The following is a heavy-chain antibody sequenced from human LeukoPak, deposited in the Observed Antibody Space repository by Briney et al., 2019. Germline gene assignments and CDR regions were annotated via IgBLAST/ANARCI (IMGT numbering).Heavy chain of an antibody. CDR3: ARAAIAAARIYYYMDV. Sequence: GGSLRLSCAASGFTFSSYEMNWVRQAPGKGLEWVSYISSSGSTIHYADSVKGRFTISRDNAKNSLYLQMNSLRAEDTAVYYCARAAIAAARIYYYMDVWGKGTTVTVSS. V-gene: IGHV3-48*03. J-gene: IGHJ6*03. CDR1: GFTFSSYE. D-gene: IGHD6-13*01. CDR2: ISSSGSTI.